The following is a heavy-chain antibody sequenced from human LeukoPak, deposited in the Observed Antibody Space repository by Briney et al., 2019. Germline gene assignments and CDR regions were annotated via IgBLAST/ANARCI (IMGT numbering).Heavy chain of an antibody. Sequence: SETLSLTCAVSGYSISRGYYWDWIRQFPGKGLEWIGSISHSGSTSYNPSLKRRITISLETSKNQFSLRLISVTAADSALYYCARSEVGKFDYRGQGRLVIVSS. CDR3: ARSEVGKFDY. D-gene: IGHD1-26*01. V-gene: IGHV4-38-2*01. CDR2: ISHSGST. CDR1: GYSISRGYY. J-gene: IGHJ4*02.